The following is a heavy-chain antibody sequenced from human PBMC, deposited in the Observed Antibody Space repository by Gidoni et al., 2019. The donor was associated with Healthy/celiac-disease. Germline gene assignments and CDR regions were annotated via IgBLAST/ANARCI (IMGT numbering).Heavy chain of an antibody. J-gene: IGHJ5*02. V-gene: IGHV1-2*02. CDR1: GYTFTGYY. Sequence: QVQLVQSGAEVKKPGASVKVSCKASGYTFTGYYMHWVRQAPGQGLEWMGWINPNSGGTNYAQKFQGRVTMTRDTSISTAYMELSRLRSDDTAVYYCARAPLPYDSSGYYGTWGQGTLVTVSS. D-gene: IGHD3-22*01. CDR3: ARAPLPYDSSGYYGT. CDR2: INPNSGGT.